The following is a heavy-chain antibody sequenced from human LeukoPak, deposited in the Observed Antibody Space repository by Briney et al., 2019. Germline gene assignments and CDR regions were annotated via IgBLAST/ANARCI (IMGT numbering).Heavy chain of an antibody. CDR3: ARGSNSGVDY. D-gene: IGHD1-26*01. CDR2: INHSGST. J-gene: IGHJ4*02. Sequence: SETLSLTCAVYGGSFSGYYWSWIRQPPGKGLEWIGEINHSGSTNYNPSLKSRVTISVDTSKNQFSLKLSSVTAADTAVYYCARGSNSGVDYWGQGTLVTVSS. V-gene: IGHV4-34*01. CDR1: GGSFSGYY.